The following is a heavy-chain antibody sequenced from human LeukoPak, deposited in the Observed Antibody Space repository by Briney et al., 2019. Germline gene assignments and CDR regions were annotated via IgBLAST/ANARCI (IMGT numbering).Heavy chain of an antibody. D-gene: IGHD2-15*01. V-gene: IGHV3-53*01. J-gene: IGHJ4*02. Sequence: GGSLRLSCAASGFAVSNNYMTWVRQAPGRGLEWVSVIYKDGSTYYADSVKGRFTISRDNSKNTVYLQMNSLRAEDTAVYYCARGYCSGRSCYMWYSDYWGQGTLVTVSS. CDR3: ARGYCSGRSCYMWYSDY. CDR1: GFAVSNNY. CDR2: IYKDGST.